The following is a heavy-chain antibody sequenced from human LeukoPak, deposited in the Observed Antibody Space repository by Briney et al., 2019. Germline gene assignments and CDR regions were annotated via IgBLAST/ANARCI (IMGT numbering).Heavy chain of an antibody. J-gene: IGHJ4*02. CDR2: IFSNDEK. CDR3: ARILSNWGYFDY. V-gene: IGHV2-26*01. Sequence: SGPTLVNPTETLTLTCTVSGFSLSNARMGVSWIRQPPGKALEWLAHIFSNDEKSYSTSLKSRLTISKDTSKSQVVLTMTNLDPVDTATYYCARILSNWGYFDYWGQGTLVTVSS. CDR1: GFSLSNARMG. D-gene: IGHD7-27*01.